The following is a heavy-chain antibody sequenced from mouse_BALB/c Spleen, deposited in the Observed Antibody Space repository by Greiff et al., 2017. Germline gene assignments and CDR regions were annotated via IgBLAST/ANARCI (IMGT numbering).Heavy chain of an antibody. CDR1: GYTFTRYY. V-gene: IGHV1S56*01. CDR2: IYPGNVNT. CDR3: ARSSATMVTTFDY. J-gene: IGHJ2*01. Sequence: VQLQQSGPELVKPGASVRISCKASGYTFTRYYIHWVKQRPGQGLEWIGWIYPGNVNTKYNEKFKGKATLTADKSSSTAYMQLSSLTSEDSAVYFCARSSATMVTTFDYWGQGTTLTVSS. D-gene: IGHD2-2*01.